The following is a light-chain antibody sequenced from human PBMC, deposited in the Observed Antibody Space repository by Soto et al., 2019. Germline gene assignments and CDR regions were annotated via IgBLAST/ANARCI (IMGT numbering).Light chain of an antibody. CDR1: QSVSSSY. CDR3: QQYGSSNET. V-gene: IGKV3-20*01. J-gene: IGKJ1*01. Sequence: EIVLTQSPGTLSLSPGERATLSCRASQSVSSSYLAWYQQKPGQAPRLLIYGASSRATGIPDRFSGSGSGTDFTLTISRLEPEDFAVYYCQQYGSSNETFGKGTKVDIK. CDR2: GAS.